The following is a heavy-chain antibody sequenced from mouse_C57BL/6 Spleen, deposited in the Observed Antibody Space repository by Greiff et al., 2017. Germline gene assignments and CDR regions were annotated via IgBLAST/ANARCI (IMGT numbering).Heavy chain of an antibody. J-gene: IGHJ4*01. Sequence: QVQLQQPGAELVKPGASVKLSCKASGYTFTSYWMQWVNQRPGQGLEWIGEIDPSDSYTNYNQKFKGKATLTVDTSSSTAYMQLSSLTSEDSAVYYCARRLGDYDYLYAMDYWGQGTSVTVSS. D-gene: IGHD2-4*01. V-gene: IGHV1-50*01. CDR2: IDPSDSYT. CDR3: ARRLGDYDYLYAMDY. CDR1: GYTFTSYW.